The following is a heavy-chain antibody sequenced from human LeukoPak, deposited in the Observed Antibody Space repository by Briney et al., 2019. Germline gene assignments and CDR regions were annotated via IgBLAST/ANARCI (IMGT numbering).Heavy chain of an antibody. J-gene: IGHJ6*03. Sequence: GGSLRLSCAASGFTVSSNYMSWVRQAPGKGLEWVSVIYSGGSTYYADSVKGRFTISRDNSKNTLYLQMNSLRAEDTAVYYCARADRGNYYYYMDVWGKGTTVTVSS. CDR2: IYSGGST. V-gene: IGHV3-53*01. CDR1: GFTVSSNY. CDR3: ARADRGNYYYYMDV.